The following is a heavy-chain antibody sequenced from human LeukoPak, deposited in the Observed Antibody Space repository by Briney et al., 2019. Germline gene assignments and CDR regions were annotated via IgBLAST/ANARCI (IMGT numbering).Heavy chain of an antibody. CDR2: IRSKANSYAT. J-gene: IGHJ6*03. CDR3: TSSQRWLQFHYYYMDV. Sequence: QPGGSLRLSCTASGFTFSGSAMHWVRQASGKGLEWVGRIRSKANSYATVYAASVKGRFTISRDDSKNTAYLQMNSLKTEDTAVYYCTSSQRWLQFHYYYMDVWGKGTTVTVS. V-gene: IGHV3-73*01. D-gene: IGHD5-24*01. CDR1: GFTFSGSA.